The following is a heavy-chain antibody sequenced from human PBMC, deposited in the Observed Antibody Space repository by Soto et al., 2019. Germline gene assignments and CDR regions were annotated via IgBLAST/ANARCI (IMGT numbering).Heavy chain of an antibody. Sequence: SETLSLTCAVDCGSFSGYYWSWIRQPPGNGLYCIGEINHSVITNXXPSLNSRXXISVDTSKNHXSLKLXPVTAAYTAVYYCARGPPEGCFDPWCQGTLVTVSS. CDR3: ARGPPEGCFDP. CDR1: CGSFSGYY. V-gene: IGHV4-34*01. CDR2: INHSVIT. J-gene: IGHJ5*02.